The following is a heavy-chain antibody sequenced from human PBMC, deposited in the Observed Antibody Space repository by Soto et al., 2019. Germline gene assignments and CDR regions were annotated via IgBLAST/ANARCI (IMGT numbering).Heavy chain of an antibody. CDR3: ARIYCSSSTCYIGAFDF. D-gene: IGHD2-2*02. Sequence: PSETLSLTCNVFGGSISSGDYYWSWIRQPPGKGREWIGYTYYSGSTYYNPSLKSRVTISIDTSKNQFSLKLTSVTAADTAVYYCARIYCSSSTCYIGAFDFWGQGALVTVSP. V-gene: IGHV4-30-4*01. CDR2: TYYSGST. CDR1: GGSISSGDYY. J-gene: IGHJ4*02.